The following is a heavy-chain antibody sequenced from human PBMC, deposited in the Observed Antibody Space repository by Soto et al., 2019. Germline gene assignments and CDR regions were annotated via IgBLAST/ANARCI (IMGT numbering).Heavy chain of an antibody. CDR1: GGSISSYY. Sequence: SETLSLTCTVSGGSISSYYWSWIRQPPGKGLEWIGYIYYSGSTNYNPSLKSRVTISVDTSKNQFSLKLSSVTAADTAVYYCARQNYYDTSGYYYAFDYWGQGALVTVSS. V-gene: IGHV4-59*01. J-gene: IGHJ4*02. D-gene: IGHD3-22*01. CDR3: ARQNYYDTSGYYYAFDY. CDR2: IYYSGST.